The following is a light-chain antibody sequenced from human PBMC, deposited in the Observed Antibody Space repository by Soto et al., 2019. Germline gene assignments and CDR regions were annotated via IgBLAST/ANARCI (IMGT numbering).Light chain of an antibody. V-gene: IGKV1-9*01. CDR1: QSIRSY. CDR3: QQHNTYPIA. J-gene: IGKJ5*01. Sequence: DIQLTQSPSFLSASPGDRLTITCWASQSIRSYLAWYQQSPGRAPKLLIYAASTLQSGVPSRFSGSGSGTEFTLTISSLQPEDFATYYCQQHNTYPIAFGQGTRLEIK. CDR2: AAS.